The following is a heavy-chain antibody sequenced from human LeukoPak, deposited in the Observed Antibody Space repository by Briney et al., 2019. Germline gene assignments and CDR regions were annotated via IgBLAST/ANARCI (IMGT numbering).Heavy chain of an antibody. CDR2: IRQDGSEK. J-gene: IGHJ4*02. V-gene: IGHV3-7*01. Sequence: PGGSLRLSCAASGFTFSSYWMTWVRQAPGKGLEWVANIRQDGSEKYYVDSVKGRFTISRDNAKNSLYLQMNSLRAEDTAVFYCAKLRVGAIDYWGQGTLVTVSS. D-gene: IGHD1-26*01. CDR1: GFTFSSYW. CDR3: AKLRVGAIDY.